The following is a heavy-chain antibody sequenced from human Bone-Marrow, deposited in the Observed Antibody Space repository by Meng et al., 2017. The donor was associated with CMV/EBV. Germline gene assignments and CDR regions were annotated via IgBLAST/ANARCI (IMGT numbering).Heavy chain of an antibody. V-gene: IGHV1-69*10. J-gene: IGHJ6*02. Sequence: SVKVSCKASGYAFTSYDINWVRQATGQGLEWMGGIIPILGIANYAQKFQGRVTITADKSTSTAYMELSSLRSEDTAVYYCARDRYYDILTGYYTYYGMDVWGQGTTVTVSS. CDR2: IIPILGIA. CDR1: GYAFTSYD. CDR3: ARDRYYDILTGYYTYYGMDV. D-gene: IGHD3-9*01.